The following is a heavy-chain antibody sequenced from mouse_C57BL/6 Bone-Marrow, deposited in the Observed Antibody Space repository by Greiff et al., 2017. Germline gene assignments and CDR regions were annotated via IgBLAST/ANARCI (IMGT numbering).Heavy chain of an antibody. CDR3: ARLLPGYYYAMDY. D-gene: IGHD1-1*01. Sequence: QVQLQQSGAELVRPGASVKLSCKASGYTFTDYYINWVKQRPGQGLEWIARIYPGSGNTYSNEKFKGKATLTAEKSSSTAYMQLSSLTSEDSAVYFCARLLPGYYYAMDYWGQGTSVTVSS. CDR2: IYPGSGNT. V-gene: IGHV1-76*01. J-gene: IGHJ4*01. CDR1: GYTFTDYY.